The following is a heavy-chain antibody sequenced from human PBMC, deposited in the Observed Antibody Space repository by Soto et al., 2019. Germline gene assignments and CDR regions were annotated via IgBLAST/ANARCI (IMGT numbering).Heavy chain of an antibody. V-gene: IGHV1-69*01. CDR3: ARGLRTGNYGMDV. J-gene: IGHJ6*02. CDR1: GGTFDNYA. Sequence: QEQLLQSGAEVRKPGSSVKVSCKASGGTFDNYAVSWVRQAPEQGLEWMGGIIPMFETVNYAQRFQGGLTIAADESTSTAYMELTSLTSADTAIYFCARGLRTGNYGMDVWGQGTTVTVSS. CDR2: IIPMFETV. D-gene: IGHD3-16*01.